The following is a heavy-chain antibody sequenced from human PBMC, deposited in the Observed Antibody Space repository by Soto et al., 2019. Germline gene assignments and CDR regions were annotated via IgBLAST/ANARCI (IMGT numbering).Heavy chain of an antibody. CDR1: GFTFSSCA. Sequence: GGSLRLSCAASGFTFSSCAMSWVRLAPGKGLEWVSGITGSGGSTYYADSVKGRFTISRDNSKNTLYLQMNSLRDENTAEYYCAKFSVQTGIDDWGQGTLVTVSS. D-gene: IGHD3-9*01. J-gene: IGHJ4*02. CDR3: AKFSVQTGIDD. V-gene: IGHV3-23*01. CDR2: ITGSGGST.